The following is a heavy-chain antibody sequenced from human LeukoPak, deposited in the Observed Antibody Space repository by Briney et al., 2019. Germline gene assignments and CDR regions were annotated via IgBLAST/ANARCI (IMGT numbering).Heavy chain of an antibody. J-gene: IGHJ6*03. CDR3: ARERAAAGTYYYYYYMDV. CDR2: ISSNGGST. Sequence: GGSLRLSCVASGFTFSSYAMHWVRQAPGKGLEYVSAISSNGGSTYYANSVKGRFTISRDNSKNTLYLQMGSLRAGDMAVYYCARERAAAGTYYYYYYMDVWGKGTTVTVSS. CDR1: GFTFSSYA. V-gene: IGHV3-64*01. D-gene: IGHD6-13*01.